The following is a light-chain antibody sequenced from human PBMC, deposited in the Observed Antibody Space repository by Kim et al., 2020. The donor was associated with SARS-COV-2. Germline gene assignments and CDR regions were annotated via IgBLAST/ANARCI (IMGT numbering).Light chain of an antibody. CDR2: LNSDGSH. J-gene: IGLJ3*02. CDR1: SGHSNYA. CDR3: QTWGTGSKGV. V-gene: IGLV4-69*01. Sequence: QPVLTQSPSASASLGASVKVTCTLSSGHSNYAIAWHQQQPEKGPRYLMNLNSDGSHTKGDGIPDRFSGSSSGAERYLIISSLQSEDEADYYCQTWGTGSKGVFGGGTQLTVL.